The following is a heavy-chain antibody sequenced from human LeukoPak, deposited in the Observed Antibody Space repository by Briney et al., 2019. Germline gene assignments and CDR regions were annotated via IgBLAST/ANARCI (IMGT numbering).Heavy chain of an antibody. CDR3: AREGNYYDSSGPLGFDP. D-gene: IGHD3-22*01. CDR1: GGSISSSSYY. Sequence: PSETLSLTCTVSGGSISSSSYYWGWIRQPPGKGLEWIGSIYYSGSTYYNPSLKSRVTISVDTSKNQFSLKLSSVTAADTAVYYCAREGNYYDSSGPLGFDPWGQGTLVTVSS. V-gene: IGHV4-39*07. CDR2: IYYSGST. J-gene: IGHJ5*02.